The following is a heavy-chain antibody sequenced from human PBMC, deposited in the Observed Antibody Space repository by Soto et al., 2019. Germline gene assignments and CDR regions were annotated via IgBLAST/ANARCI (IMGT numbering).Heavy chain of an antibody. CDR1: GGFVSSGSYY. V-gene: IGHV4-61*01. Sequence: SETLSLTCTVSGGFVSSGSYYWSWIRQPPGKGLERIGYIYYSGSTNYNPSLKSRVTISVDTSKNQFSLKLSSVTAADTAVYYCARVVYYDSSGYYPFDPWGQGTLVTVSS. J-gene: IGHJ5*02. D-gene: IGHD3-22*01. CDR2: IYYSGST. CDR3: ARVVYYDSSGYYPFDP.